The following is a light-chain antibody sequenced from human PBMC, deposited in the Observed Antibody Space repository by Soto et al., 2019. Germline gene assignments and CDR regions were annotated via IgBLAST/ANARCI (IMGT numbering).Light chain of an antibody. CDR1: QSISTW. J-gene: IGKJ5*01. CDR2: DAS. V-gene: IGKV1-39*01. Sequence: IRMTQSPSSFSASTGDRITITCRASQSISTWLAWYQQKPGKAPKLLIYDASSLESGVPSRFSGSGSGTDFTLTISSLQPEDFATYFCQQSYSTPRTFGQGTRLEIK. CDR3: QQSYSTPRT.